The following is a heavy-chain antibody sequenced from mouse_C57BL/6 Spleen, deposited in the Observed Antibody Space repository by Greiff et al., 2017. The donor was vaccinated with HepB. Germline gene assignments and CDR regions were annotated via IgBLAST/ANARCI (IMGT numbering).Heavy chain of an antibody. J-gene: IGHJ4*01. CDR3: TNYYGSYYYAMDY. CDR1: GYKFTDYE. Sequence: QVQLQQSGAELVRPGASVTLSCKASGYKFTDYEMHWVKQTPVHGLEWIGAIDPETGGTAYNQKFKGKAILTADKSSSTAYMELRSLTSEDSAVYYCTNYYGSYYYAMDYWGKGTSVTVSS. D-gene: IGHD1-1*01. CDR2: IDPETGGT. V-gene: IGHV1-15*01.